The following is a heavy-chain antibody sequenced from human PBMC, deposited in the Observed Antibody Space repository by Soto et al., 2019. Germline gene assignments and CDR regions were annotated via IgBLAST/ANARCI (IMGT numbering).Heavy chain of an antibody. D-gene: IGHD3-3*01. CDR2: INHAGST. CDR3: ATGGLFTS. CDR1: GGYFSANY. J-gene: IGHJ5*02. Sequence: SETLSLTCGIYGGYFSANYWSWIRQTPGKGLEWLGEINHAGSTDYNPSLKGRITISADMSKNQFSLKLSSMTAADTAVYYCATGGLFTSWGQGTLVTVSS. V-gene: IGHV4-34*01.